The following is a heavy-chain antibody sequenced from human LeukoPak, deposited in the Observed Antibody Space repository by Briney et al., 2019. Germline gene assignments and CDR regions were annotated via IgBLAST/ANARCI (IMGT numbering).Heavy chain of an antibody. CDR3: TRIHDFWSGYSDY. D-gene: IGHD3-3*01. V-gene: IGHV3-49*02. Sequence: WIRQAPGKGLEWVGFIRSKAYGGTTEYAASVKGRFTISRDDSKSIAYLQMNSLKTEDTAVYYCTRIHDFWSGYSDYWGQGTLVTVSS. J-gene: IGHJ4*02. CDR2: IRSKAYGGTT.